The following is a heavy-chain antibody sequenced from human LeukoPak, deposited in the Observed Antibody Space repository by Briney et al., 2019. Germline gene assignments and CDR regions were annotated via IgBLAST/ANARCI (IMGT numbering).Heavy chain of an antibody. J-gene: IGHJ4*02. D-gene: IGHD3-10*01. CDR1: GFTFSSYG. CDR2: ISYDGSNK. Sequence: GGSLRLSCAASGFTFSSYGMHWVRQAPGKGLEWVAVISYDGSNKYYADSVKGRFTISRDNSKNTLYLQMNSLRAEDTAVYYCAKDRGLLWFGELPKGGYYFDYWGQGTLVTVSS. V-gene: IGHV3-30*18. CDR3: AKDRGLLWFGELPKGGYYFDY.